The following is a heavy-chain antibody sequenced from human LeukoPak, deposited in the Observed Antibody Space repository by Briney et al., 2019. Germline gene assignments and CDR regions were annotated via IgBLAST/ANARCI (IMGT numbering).Heavy chain of an antibody. CDR3: TRGAGTSWFDY. V-gene: IGHV1-2*02. Sequence: ASVKVSCKPSGYTFTVNYLHWVRQAPGQGLEWVGWMNPNSGVTGFAQNFQGRVTMTRDTSISTAYMELSSLTSDDTAVYYCTRGAGTSWFDYWGQGSLVTVSP. J-gene: IGHJ4*02. CDR1: GYTFTVNY. D-gene: IGHD2-2*01. CDR2: MNPNSGVT.